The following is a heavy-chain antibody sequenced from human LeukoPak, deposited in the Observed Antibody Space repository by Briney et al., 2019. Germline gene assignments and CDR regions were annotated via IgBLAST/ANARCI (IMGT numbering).Heavy chain of an antibody. CDR1: GYTFTSYG. CDR3: AREGDCSGGSCYWETDY. D-gene: IGHD2-15*01. V-gene: IGHV1-18*01. CDR2: ISAYNGNT. J-gene: IGHJ4*02. Sequence: ASVKVSCKASGYTFTSYGISWVRQAPGQGLAWMGWISAYNGNTNYAQKLQGRVTMTTDTSTSTAYMELRSLRSDDTAVYYCAREGDCSGGSCYWETDYWGQGTLVTVSS.